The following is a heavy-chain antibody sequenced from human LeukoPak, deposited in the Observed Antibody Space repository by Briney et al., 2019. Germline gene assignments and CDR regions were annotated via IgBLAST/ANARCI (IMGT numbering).Heavy chain of an antibody. CDR2: ISYDGSNK. Sequence: GGSLRLSCAASGFTFSSYAMSWVRQAPGKGLEWVTIISYDGSNKYYADSVKGRFTISRDNSKNTLYLQMNSLRAEDTAVYYCAKDFGGSYWHFDYWGQGTLVTVSS. CDR1: GFTFSSYA. CDR3: AKDFGGSYWHFDY. D-gene: IGHD1-26*01. V-gene: IGHV3-30*18. J-gene: IGHJ4*02.